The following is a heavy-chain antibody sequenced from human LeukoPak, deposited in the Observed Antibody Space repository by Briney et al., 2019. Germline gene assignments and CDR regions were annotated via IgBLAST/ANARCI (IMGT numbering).Heavy chain of an antibody. Sequence: PGGSLRLSCAASGFAFSDYYMSWIRQAPGKGLEWLSYISSTSSFTNYADSVKGRFTISRDNSKNTLYLQMNSLRAEDTAVYYCAKDRSSSFFLEYWGQGTLVTVSS. CDR3: AKDRSSSFFLEY. CDR1: GFAFSDYY. D-gene: IGHD6-6*01. CDR2: ISSTSSFT. J-gene: IGHJ4*02. V-gene: IGHV3-11*05.